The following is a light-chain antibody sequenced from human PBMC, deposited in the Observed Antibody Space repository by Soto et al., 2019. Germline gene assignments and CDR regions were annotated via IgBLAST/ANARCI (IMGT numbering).Light chain of an antibody. CDR3: QQYYSYPWT. CDR2: GAS. CDR1: QSVSSN. V-gene: IGKV3-15*01. Sequence: EIVMTQSPATLSVSPGERATLSCRASQSVSSNLAWYQQKPGQAPRLLIYGASTRATGIPARFSGSGSGTEFTLTISCLQSEDFATYYCQQYYSYPWTFGQGTKV. J-gene: IGKJ1*01.